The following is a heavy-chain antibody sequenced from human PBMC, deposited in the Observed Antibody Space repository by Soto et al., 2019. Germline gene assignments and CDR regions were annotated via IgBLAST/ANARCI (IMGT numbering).Heavy chain of an antibody. CDR1: DTSVRHFY. D-gene: IGHD6-13*01. Sequence: SETLSLTCTFSDTSVRHFYWSWIRQSAGKGLEWIGRIYSTGTTNFNPSLKSRLTMSMDMSKNQVSLHLTSVTAADTAVYYCVRDRADFSSTYYHYFSVWGRGTLVTVSS. V-gene: IGHV4-4*07. CDR2: IYSTGTT. J-gene: IGHJ2*01. CDR3: VRDRADFSSTYYHYFSV.